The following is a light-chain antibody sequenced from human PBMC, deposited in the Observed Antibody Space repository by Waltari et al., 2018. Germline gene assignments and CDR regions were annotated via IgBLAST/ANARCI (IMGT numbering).Light chain of an antibody. CDR3: QQANSFPPL. J-gene: IGKJ4*01. V-gene: IGKV1-12*01. CDR1: RGIGNL. Sequence: DIQMTQSSSSVSVSVGDRVTITCRARRGIGNLVAWYQQKPGKAPKLLIYAASSLEGGVPSRFSGSGSGTDFTLTISSLQPEDFATYYCQQANSFPPLFGGGTKVEIK. CDR2: AAS.